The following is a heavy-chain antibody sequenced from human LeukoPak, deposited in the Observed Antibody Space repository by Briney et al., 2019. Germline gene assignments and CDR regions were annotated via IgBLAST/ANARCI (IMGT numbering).Heavy chain of an antibody. D-gene: IGHD3-22*01. Sequence: GGSLRLSCAASGFTFSSFTMNWVREAPGKGLEWVSSISSSSSYIYSADSVKGRFTISRDNARNSLYLRMNSLRAEDTAVYYCAKARGYYYDSSGFDYWGQGTLVTVSS. CDR3: AKARGYYYDSSGFDY. J-gene: IGHJ4*02. V-gene: IGHV3-21*01. CDR2: ISSSSSYI. CDR1: GFTFSSFT.